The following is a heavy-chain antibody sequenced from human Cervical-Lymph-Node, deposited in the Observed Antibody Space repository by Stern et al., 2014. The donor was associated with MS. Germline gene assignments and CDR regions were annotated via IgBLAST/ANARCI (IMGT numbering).Heavy chain of an antibody. D-gene: IGHD3-22*01. V-gene: IGHV1-69*01. CDR3: ARASLTSGYYYSHLAY. CDR1: GGTFSNYA. CDR2: IIPIFDIV. Sequence: QMQLVQSGAEVKKPGSSVKVSCKASGGTFSNYATSWVRQVPGQGLEWVGGIIPIFDIVPYAHKFQGRVTIAAYESTSTAYMEVNSLTHEDTAVYYCARASLTSGYYYSHLAYWGQGTLVTVSS. J-gene: IGHJ4*02.